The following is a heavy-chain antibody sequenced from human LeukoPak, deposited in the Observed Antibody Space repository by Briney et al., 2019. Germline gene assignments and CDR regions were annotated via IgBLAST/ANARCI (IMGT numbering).Heavy chain of an antibody. Sequence: RTSETLSLTCAVYGGSFSGYYWSWIRQPPGKGLEWSGETNHSGSTNYNPSLKSRVTISVDKSKNQFSLKLSSVTAADTAVYYCARRTTVTIPFGYWGQGTLVTVSS. CDR1: GGSFSGYY. CDR3: ARRTTVTIPFGY. D-gene: IGHD4-11*01. V-gene: IGHV4-34*01. J-gene: IGHJ4*02. CDR2: TNHSGST.